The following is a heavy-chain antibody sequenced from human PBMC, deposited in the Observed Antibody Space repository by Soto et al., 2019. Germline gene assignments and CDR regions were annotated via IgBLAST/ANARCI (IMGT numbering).Heavy chain of an antibody. CDR2: ISGSGGST. V-gene: IGHV3-23*01. Sequence: GGSLRLSCAASGFTFSSYAMSWVRQAPGKGLEWVSTISGSGGSTYYADSVKGRFTISRDNSKNTLYPQMNSLRAEDTAVYYCARTRSGSYYFDYWGQGTLVTVSS. D-gene: IGHD6-19*01. CDR1: GFTFSSYA. CDR3: ARTRSGSYYFDY. J-gene: IGHJ4*02.